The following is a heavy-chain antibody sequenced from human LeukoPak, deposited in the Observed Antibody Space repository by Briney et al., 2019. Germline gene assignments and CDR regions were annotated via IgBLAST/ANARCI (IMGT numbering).Heavy chain of an antibody. Sequence: GGSLRLSCAASGFSLSGYSMNWVRQAPGKGLEWVSSISSSSSYIYYADSVKGRFTISRDNAKNSLYLQMNSLRAEDTALYYCAKDLYGDYEYWFDPWGQGTLVTVSS. CDR2: ISSSSSYI. J-gene: IGHJ5*02. CDR1: GFSLSGYS. V-gene: IGHV3-21*04. CDR3: AKDLYGDYEYWFDP. D-gene: IGHD4-17*01.